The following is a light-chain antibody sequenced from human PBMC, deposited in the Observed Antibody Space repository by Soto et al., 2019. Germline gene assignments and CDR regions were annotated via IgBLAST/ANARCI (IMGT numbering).Light chain of an antibody. V-gene: IGKV3-20*01. Sequence: EIVLTQSPGTLSLSPGERATLSFSASQSVISSYLAWYRQKPGQAPRLLIYGASNRATGIPDRFSGSGSWTDFTLTISSLQSEDFAVYYCQQYDNWPWTFGQGTKVDIK. J-gene: IGKJ1*01. CDR2: GAS. CDR1: QSVISSY. CDR3: QQYDNWPWT.